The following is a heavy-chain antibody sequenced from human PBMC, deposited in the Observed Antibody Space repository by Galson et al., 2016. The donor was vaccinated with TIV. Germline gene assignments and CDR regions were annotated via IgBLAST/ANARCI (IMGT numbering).Heavy chain of an antibody. J-gene: IGHJ5*02. V-gene: IGHV3-23*01. CDR2: INNFGVGT. D-gene: IGHD3-10*01. CDR1: GFTFSNYA. CDR3: AKDANYHLPRNWFDA. Sequence: SLRLSCAASGFTFSNYALNWVRQAPGRGLEWVSSINNFGVGTYYADSVKGRFTISRDNSKNELYLHMSSLRADDTAFYYCAKDANYHLPRNWFDAWGQGTLVTVSS.